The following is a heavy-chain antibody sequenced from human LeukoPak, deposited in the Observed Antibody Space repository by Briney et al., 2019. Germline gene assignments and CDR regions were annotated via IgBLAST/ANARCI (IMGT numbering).Heavy chain of an antibody. CDR3: ARDVVAHTYDY. J-gene: IGHJ4*02. V-gene: IGHV3-21*01. Sequence: GGSLRLSCAASGFTFSSYSMNWVRQAPGKGLEWVSSISSSSSYIYYADSVKGRFTISRDNAKNSLYLQMNSLRAEDTAIYYCARDVVAHTYDYWGQGTPVTASS. CDR2: ISSSSSYI. CDR1: GFTFSSYS. D-gene: IGHD2-15*01.